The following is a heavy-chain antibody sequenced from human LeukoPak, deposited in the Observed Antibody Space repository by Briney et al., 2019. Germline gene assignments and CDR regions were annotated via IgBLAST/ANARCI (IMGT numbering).Heavy chain of an antibody. CDR3: ARGPSYYYDSSGYCDY. CDR1: GGSISSYY. Sequence: SETLSLTCTVSGGSISSYYWSWIRQPPGKGLEWIGYIYYSGSTNYNPSLKSRVTISVDTSKNQFSLKLSSVTAADTAVYYCARGPSYYYDSSGYCDYWGQGTLVTVSS. V-gene: IGHV4-59*08. CDR2: IYYSGST. J-gene: IGHJ4*02. D-gene: IGHD3-22*01.